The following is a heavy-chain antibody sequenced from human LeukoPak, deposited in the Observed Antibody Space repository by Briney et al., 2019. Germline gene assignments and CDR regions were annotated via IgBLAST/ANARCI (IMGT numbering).Heavy chain of an antibody. Sequence: PGGSLRLFCAASGFTFSNAWMSGALQAPVKGLEWLVRITSKTDGGTTDYAAPVKGRFTISRDDSKNTLYLQMNSLKTEDTAVYYCTTDPFYSITFGGVIVYDYWGQGTLVTVSS. CDR3: TTDPFYSITFGGVIVYDY. CDR1: GFTFSNAW. V-gene: IGHV3-15*01. J-gene: IGHJ4*02. CDR2: ITSKTDGGTT. D-gene: IGHD3-16*02.